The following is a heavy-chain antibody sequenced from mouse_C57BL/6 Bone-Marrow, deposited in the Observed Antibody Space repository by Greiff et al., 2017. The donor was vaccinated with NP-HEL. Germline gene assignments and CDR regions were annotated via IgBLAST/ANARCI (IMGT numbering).Heavy chain of an antibody. D-gene: IGHD1-1*01. J-gene: IGHJ2*01. Sequence: QVQLQQPGAELVRPGTSVKLSCKASGYTFTSYWMHWVKQRPGQGLEWIGVIDPSDSYTNYNQKFKGKATLTVDTSSSTAYMQLSSLTSEDSAVYYCARSGGYYYGSSPFDYWGQGTTLTVSS. V-gene: IGHV1-59*01. CDR1: GYTFTSYW. CDR2: IDPSDSYT. CDR3: ARSGGYYYGSSPFDY.